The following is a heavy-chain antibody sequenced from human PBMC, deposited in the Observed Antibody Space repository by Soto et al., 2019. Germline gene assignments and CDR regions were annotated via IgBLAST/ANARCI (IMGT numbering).Heavy chain of an antibody. CDR2: IYYSGST. D-gene: IGHD6-19*01. V-gene: IGHV4-31*03. CDR3: ARSSSSGWVSQFDP. Sequence: PSEPLSLTCTVSGGSISSGGYYWSWIRQHPGKGLEWIGYIYYSGSTYYTPSLKTRVIISVDTSKNQFSLRLNSVTAADTAVYYCARSSSSGWVSQFDPWGQGMLVT. CDR1: GGSISSGGYY. J-gene: IGHJ5*02.